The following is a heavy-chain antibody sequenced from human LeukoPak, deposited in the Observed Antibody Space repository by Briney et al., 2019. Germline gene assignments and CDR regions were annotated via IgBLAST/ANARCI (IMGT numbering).Heavy chain of an antibody. CDR2: MNPDSGNT. V-gene: IGHV1-8*01. CDR3: AKKSTPTSGWFPFDS. Sequence: VASVKVSCKASGYTFTSYDLSWVRQATGQGLEWMGWMNPDSGNTGYAQKFQGRLTLTRDTSTSTAYMELSSLRSEDTAVYYCAKKSTPTSGWFPFDSWGQGTLVTVSS. J-gene: IGHJ4*02. CDR1: GYTFTSYD. D-gene: IGHD6-19*01.